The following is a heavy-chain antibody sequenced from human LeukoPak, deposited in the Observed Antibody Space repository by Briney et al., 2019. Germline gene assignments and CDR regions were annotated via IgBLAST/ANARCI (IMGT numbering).Heavy chain of an antibody. Sequence: GASVKVSCKASGYTFTSYWIGWVRQMPGKGLEWMGIIYPGDSDTRYSPSFQGQVTISADKSISTAYLQWSSLKASDTAMYYCARHYRFLEWLPRSDGSMHNWFDPWGQGTLVTVSS. CDR1: GYTFTSYW. J-gene: IGHJ5*02. D-gene: IGHD3-3*01. V-gene: IGHV5-51*01. CDR2: IYPGDSDT. CDR3: ARHYRFLEWLPRSDGSMHNWFDP.